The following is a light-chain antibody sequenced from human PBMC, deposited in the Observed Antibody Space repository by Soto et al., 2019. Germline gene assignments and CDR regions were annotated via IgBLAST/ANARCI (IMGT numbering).Light chain of an antibody. CDR2: SNN. V-gene: IGLV1-47*02. CDR1: SSNIGRND. J-gene: IGLJ1*01. Sequence: QSVLTQPPSASGTAGQRVTISCSGTSSNIGRNDVCWYQQLPGTAPKRLIFSNNQRPSGVPDRFSGSKSGTSASLAIGGLRSEDEADYYCAAWDDSLSGLYVFGTGTKVTVL. CDR3: AAWDDSLSGLYV.